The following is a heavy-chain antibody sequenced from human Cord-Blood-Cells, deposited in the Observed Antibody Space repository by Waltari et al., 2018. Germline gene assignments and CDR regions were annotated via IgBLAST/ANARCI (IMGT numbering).Heavy chain of an antibody. CDR1: GLAFDDDA. CDR3: AKDIDHYYYYGMDV. J-gene: IGHJ6*02. V-gene: IGHV3-9*01. CDR2: ISWNRGSI. Sequence: VESGGGLVQRGRCLRLPCAASGLAFDDDAMHWVRKAPGKGLEGVSGISWNRGSICSADSVKARFTSSRDNAKNSLYLQMNSLRAKDTALYYCAKDIDHYYYYGMDVWGQATTVTVSS.